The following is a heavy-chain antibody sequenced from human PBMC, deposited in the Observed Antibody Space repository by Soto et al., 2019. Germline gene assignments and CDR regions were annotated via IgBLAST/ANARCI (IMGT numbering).Heavy chain of an antibody. CDR2: IWYDGSNK. Sequence: QVQLVESGGGVVQPGRSLRLSCAASGFTFSSYGMHWVRQAPGKGLEGVVVIWYDGSNKYYADSVKGRFTISRDNSKNTLYLQMNSLRAEDTAVYYGAIEEPSIAARPLDYWGQGTLVTVSS. D-gene: IGHD6-6*01. CDR1: GFTFSSYG. V-gene: IGHV3-33*01. J-gene: IGHJ4*02. CDR3: AIEEPSIAARPLDY.